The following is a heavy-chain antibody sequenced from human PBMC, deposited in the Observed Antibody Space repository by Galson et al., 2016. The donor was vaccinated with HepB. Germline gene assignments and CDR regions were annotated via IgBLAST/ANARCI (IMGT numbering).Heavy chain of an antibody. J-gene: IGHJ6*02. CDR3: ARQGDFWSGYYVVYYYGMDV. Sequence: ETLSLTCSVPGDSISSRSYYWGRIRQSPGKGLEWIGSIYYNGYTHYNPSLKSRVTISIDTSKNHFSLKLRSVTAADTAVYYCARQGDFWSGYYVVYYYGMDVWGQGTTVIVSS. CDR2: IYYNGYT. CDR1: GDSISSRSYY. D-gene: IGHD3-3*01. V-gene: IGHV4-39*01.